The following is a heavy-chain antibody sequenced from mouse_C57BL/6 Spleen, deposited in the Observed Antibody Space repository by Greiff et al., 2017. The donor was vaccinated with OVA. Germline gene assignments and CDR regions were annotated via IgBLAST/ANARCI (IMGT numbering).Heavy chain of an antibody. V-gene: IGHV3-1*01. CDR2: ISYSGST. CDR1: GYSITSGYD. J-gene: IGHJ2*01. Sequence: EVKVEESGPGMVKPSQSLSLTCTVPGYSITSGYDWHWIRHFPGNKLEWMAYISYSGSTNYNPSLKSRISITHDTSKNHFFLKLNSVTTEDTATYYCARRGGNYVFDYWGQGTTLTVSS. CDR3: ARRGGNYVFDY. D-gene: IGHD2-1*01.